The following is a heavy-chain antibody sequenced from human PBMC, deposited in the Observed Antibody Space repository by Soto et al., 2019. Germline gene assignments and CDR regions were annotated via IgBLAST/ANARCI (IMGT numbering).Heavy chain of an antibody. J-gene: IGHJ4*02. CDR1: GASLDSTNYY. CDR3: AREIESYHSFGYYSCYFDS. D-gene: IGHD1-26*01. V-gene: IGHV4-30-4*01. CDR2: IYYGGIT. Sequence: SETLSFPCTVSGASLDSTNYYWIWIRQPQGKGLEWIGYIYYGGITYYNPSLKSRLTMSRDTSKNQFSLRLTSVPAADTAVYFCAREIESYHSFGYYSCYFDSWGQGTRVTVSS.